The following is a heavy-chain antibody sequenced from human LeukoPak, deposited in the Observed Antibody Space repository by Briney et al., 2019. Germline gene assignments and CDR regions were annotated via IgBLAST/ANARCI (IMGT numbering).Heavy chain of an antibody. CDR1: GYTFTSYG. V-gene: IGHV1-18*01. CDR3: ARDGDSSGWPYYYYYMDV. D-gene: IGHD6-19*01. CDR2: ISAYNGNT. Sequence: GASVKVSCKASGYTFTSYGISWVRQAPGQGLEWMGWISAYNGNTNYAQKLQGRVTMTTDTSTSTAYMELRSLRSDDTAVYYCARDGDSSGWPYYYYYMDVWGKGTTVTVSS. J-gene: IGHJ6*03.